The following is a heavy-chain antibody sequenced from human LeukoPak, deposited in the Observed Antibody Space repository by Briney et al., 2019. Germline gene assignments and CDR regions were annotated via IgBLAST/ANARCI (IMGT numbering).Heavy chain of an antibody. Sequence: PGGSLRLSCAASGFTFSNAWMSWVRQAPGKGLEWVGRIKSKTDGGTTDYAAPVKGRFTISRDDSKNTLYLQMNSLKTEDTAVYYCTTALGYYYDSSGQGFDYWGQGTLVTVSS. CDR1: GFTFSNAW. CDR3: TTALGYYYDSSGQGFDY. CDR2: IKSKTDGGTT. V-gene: IGHV3-15*01. D-gene: IGHD3-22*01. J-gene: IGHJ4*02.